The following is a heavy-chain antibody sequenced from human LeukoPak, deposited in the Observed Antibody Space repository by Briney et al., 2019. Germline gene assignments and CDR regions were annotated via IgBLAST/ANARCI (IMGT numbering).Heavy chain of an antibody. CDR3: ARGRRLRGVTSRPIYYYYYMDV. CDR1: GYTFNTFD. V-gene: IGHV1-8*03. D-gene: IGHD3-10*01. J-gene: IGHJ6*03. CDR2: VNPDNDKT. Sequence: GASVKLSCKASGYTFNTFDINWVRQATGQGPERMGWVNPDNDKTVYAPKFQGRVSISSNNSINTAYMELSGLKSDDTAVYYCARGRRLRGVTSRPIYYYYYMDVWGGGTTVTVSS.